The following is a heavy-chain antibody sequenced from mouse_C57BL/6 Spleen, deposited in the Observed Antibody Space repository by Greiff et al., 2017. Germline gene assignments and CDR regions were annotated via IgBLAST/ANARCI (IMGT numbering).Heavy chain of an antibody. CDR2: IDPETGGT. CDR1: GYTFTDYE. V-gene: IGHV1-15*01. Sequence: VNVVESGAELVRPGASVTLSCKASGYTFTDYEMHWVKQTPVHGLEWIGAIDPETGGTAYNQKFKGKAILTADKSSSTAYMELRSLTSEDSAVYYCTREDYGNFAWFAYWGQGTLVTVSA. D-gene: IGHD2-1*01. CDR3: TREDYGNFAWFAY. J-gene: IGHJ3*01.